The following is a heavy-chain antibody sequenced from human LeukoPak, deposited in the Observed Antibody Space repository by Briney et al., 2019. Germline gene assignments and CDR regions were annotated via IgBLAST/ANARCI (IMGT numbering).Heavy chain of an antibody. CDR3: ARVWGGGYNYFDY. D-gene: IGHD5-24*01. J-gene: IGHJ4*02. Sequence: GGSLRLSCAASGFTFSSYAMHWVRQAPGKGLEWVSVIYSGGSTYYADSVKGRFTISRDNSKNTLYLQMNSLRAEDTAVYYCARVWGGGYNYFDYWGQGTLVTVSS. CDR2: IYSGGST. CDR1: GFTFSSYA. V-gene: IGHV3-53*01.